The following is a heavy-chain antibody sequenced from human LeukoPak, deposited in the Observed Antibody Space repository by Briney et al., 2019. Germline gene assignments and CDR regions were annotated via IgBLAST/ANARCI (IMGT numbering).Heavy chain of an antibody. V-gene: IGHV3-48*01. D-gene: IGHD6-13*01. CDR3: ARVAVVVAAAGTAWFDP. J-gene: IGHJ5*02. Sequence: PGGSLRLSCAASGFTFSIYSMNWVRQAPGKGLEWVSYISSSSSTIYYADSVKGRFTISRDNAKNSLYLQMNSLRAEDTAVYYCARVAVVVAAAGTAWFDPWGQGTLVTVSS. CDR1: GFTFSIYS. CDR2: ISSSSSTI.